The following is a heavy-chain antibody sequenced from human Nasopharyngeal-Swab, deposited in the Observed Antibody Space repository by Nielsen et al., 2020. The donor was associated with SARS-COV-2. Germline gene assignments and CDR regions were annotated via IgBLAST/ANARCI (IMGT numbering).Heavy chain of an antibody. CDR2: ITHNRGT. Sequence: SETLSLTCTVSGVSITSQYWSWIRQPPGKGLEWIGYITHNRGTSYNPSLKSRVSMFMDTSKNQFSLRLKSVTASDTAVFYCAKEGATGWFDPCGQGTLVTVSS. V-gene: IGHV4-59*11. J-gene: IGHJ5*02. CDR3: AKEGATGWFDP. CDR1: GVSITSQY.